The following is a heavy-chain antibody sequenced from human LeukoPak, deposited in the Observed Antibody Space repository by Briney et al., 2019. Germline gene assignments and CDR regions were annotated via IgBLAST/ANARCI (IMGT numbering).Heavy chain of an antibody. D-gene: IGHD2-2*01. Sequence: GGSLRLSCAASGFTFSSYSMNWVRQAPGKGLEWVSSISSSSSYIYYADSVKGRFTISRDNAKDSLYLQMNSLTTEDTAVYYCAGDRRQTAIVVPAAIDYWGQGTLVTVSS. V-gene: IGHV3-21*01. CDR2: ISSSSSYI. CDR1: GFTFSSYS. J-gene: IGHJ4*02. CDR3: AGDRRQTAIVVPAAIDY.